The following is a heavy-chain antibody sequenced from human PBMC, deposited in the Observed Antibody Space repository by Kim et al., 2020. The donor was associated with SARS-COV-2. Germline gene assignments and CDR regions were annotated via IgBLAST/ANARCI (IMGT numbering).Heavy chain of an antibody. V-gene: IGHV4-34*01. J-gene: IGHJ6*02. CDR2: INHSGST. CDR3: ARVPVEITIFGVVAPSYYYSMDV. D-gene: IGHD3-3*01. CDR1: GGSFSGYY. Sequence: SETLSLTCAVYGGSFSGYYWSWIRQPPGKGLEWIGEINHSGSTNYNPSLKSRGTISVDTSKNQSSLKLSSVTAADTAVYYCARVPVEITIFGVVAPSYYYSMDVWGQGTTVTVSS.